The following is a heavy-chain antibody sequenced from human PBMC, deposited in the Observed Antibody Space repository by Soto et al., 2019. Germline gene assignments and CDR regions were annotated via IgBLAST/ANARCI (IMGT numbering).Heavy chain of an antibody. V-gene: IGHV3-7*01. CDR2: IKEDGSEK. D-gene: IGHD2-2*02. CDR3: AREYTAWPLAYGLDV. CDR1: GFTFSRYW. Sequence: GGSLRLSCAASGFTFSRYWMSWVRQAPGKGLEWVANIKEDGSEKNDVDSVKGRFTISRDNAKNSLYLQMNSLRAEDTAVYYCAREYTAWPLAYGLDVWGQGTTVTVSS. J-gene: IGHJ6*02.